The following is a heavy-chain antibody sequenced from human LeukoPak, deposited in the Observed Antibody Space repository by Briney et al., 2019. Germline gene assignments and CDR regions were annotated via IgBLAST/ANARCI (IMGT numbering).Heavy chain of an antibody. CDR3: ARDAHAVAGN. Sequence: GGSLTLFCAPSGFTFSSYSMKWVRQAPGKGLEWVSSISSSSSYIYYADSVKGRFTISRDNAKNSLYLQMNSLRAEDTAVYYCARDAHAVAGNWGQGTLVTVSS. D-gene: IGHD6-19*01. J-gene: IGHJ4*02. CDR1: GFTFSSYS. V-gene: IGHV3-21*01. CDR2: ISSSSSYI.